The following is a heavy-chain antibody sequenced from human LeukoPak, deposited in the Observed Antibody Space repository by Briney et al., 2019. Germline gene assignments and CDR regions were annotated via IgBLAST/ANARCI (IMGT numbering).Heavy chain of an antibody. CDR1: GFTFSSYW. CDR2: IKQDGSEK. CDR3: ARCDGSGSYTNWYFDL. D-gene: IGHD3-10*01. V-gene: IGHV3-7*03. Sequence: PGGSLRLSCAASGFTFSSYWMSWVRQAPGKGLEWVANIKQDGSEKYYVDSVKGRFTISRDNAKNSLYLQMNSLRAEDTAVYYCARCDGSGSYTNWYFDLWGRGTLVTVSS. J-gene: IGHJ2*01.